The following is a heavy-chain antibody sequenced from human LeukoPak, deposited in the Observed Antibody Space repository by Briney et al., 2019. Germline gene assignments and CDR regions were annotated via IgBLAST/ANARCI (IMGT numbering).Heavy chain of an antibody. CDR2: IYYSGST. CDR1: GGSISSSSYY. V-gene: IGHV4-39*01. D-gene: IGHD3-10*01. J-gene: IGHJ4*02. Sequence: PSETLSLTCTVSGGSISSSSYYWGWIRQPPGKGLEWIGGIYYSGSTYYNPSLKSRVTISVDTSKNQFSLKLSSVTAADTAVYYCASRTLYGSGRVPYDYWGQGTLVTVSS. CDR3: ASRTLYGSGRVPYDY.